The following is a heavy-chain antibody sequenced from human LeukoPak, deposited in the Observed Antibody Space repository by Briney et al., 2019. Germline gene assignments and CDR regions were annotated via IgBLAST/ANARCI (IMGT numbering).Heavy chain of an antibody. D-gene: IGHD1-26*01. CDR1: GGSISSGDYY. CDR2: IYYSGST. J-gene: IGHJ5*02. Sequence: SQTLSLTCTVSGGSISSGDYYWSWIRQPPGKGLEWIGYIYYSGSTYYNPSLKSRVTISVDTSKNQFSLKLSSVTAADTAVYYCARQGSGSYFWFDPWGQGTLVTVSS. CDR3: ARQGSGSYFWFDP. V-gene: IGHV4-30-4*01.